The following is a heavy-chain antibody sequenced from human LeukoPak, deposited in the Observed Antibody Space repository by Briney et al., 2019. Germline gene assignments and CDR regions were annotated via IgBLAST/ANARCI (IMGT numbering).Heavy chain of an antibody. V-gene: IGHV4-59*02. CDR2: GDYSGGT. CDR1: GFNVSSNY. J-gene: IGHJ4*02. Sequence: GSLRLSCAASGFNVSSNYMSWVRQPPGKGLESIATGDYSGGTYYNPSLESRVAISADMSKNQISLQLTSVTGADTAVYYCAGERGEEYSSGWYKTNFFYNWGQGIRVTVSS. D-gene: IGHD6-19*01. CDR3: AGERGEEYSSGWYKTNFFYN.